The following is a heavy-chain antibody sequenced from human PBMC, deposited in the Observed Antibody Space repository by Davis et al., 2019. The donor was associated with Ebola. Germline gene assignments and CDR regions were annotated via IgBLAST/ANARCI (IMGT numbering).Heavy chain of an antibody. CDR3: ARDSTNYYYYGMDV. Sequence: PSETLSLTCAVYGGSFSGYYWSWIRQPPGKGLEWIGEINHSGSTNYNPSLKSRVTISVDTFKNQFSLKLSSVTAADTAVYYCARDSTNYYYYGMDVWGQGTTVTVSS. CDR2: INHSGST. CDR1: GGSFSGYY. V-gene: IGHV4-34*01. J-gene: IGHJ6*02. D-gene: IGHD1-1*01.